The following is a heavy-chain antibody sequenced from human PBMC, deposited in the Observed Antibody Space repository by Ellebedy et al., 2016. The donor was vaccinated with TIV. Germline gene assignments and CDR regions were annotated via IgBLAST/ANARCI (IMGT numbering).Heavy chain of an antibody. CDR2: PRNGANSYTT. CDR3: VRVRGGDAFDI. Sequence: GESLKISCAASGFPFSDLYIDWVRQAPGKGLAWLGRPRNGANSYTTDYAPSVKGRFTISRDDSKNSLYLEMNRLNTEDTAVYYCVRVRGGDAFDIWGQGTMVTVSS. J-gene: IGHJ3*02. CDR1: GFPFSDLY. D-gene: IGHD2-21*02. V-gene: IGHV3-72*01.